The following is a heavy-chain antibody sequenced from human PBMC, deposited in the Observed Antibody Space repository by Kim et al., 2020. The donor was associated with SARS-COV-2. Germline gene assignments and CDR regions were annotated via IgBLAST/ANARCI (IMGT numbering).Heavy chain of an antibody. J-gene: IGHJ4*02. CDR3: ARMNYYGSGSYYNGDY. CDR1: GFSLSNARMG. Sequence: SGPTLVNPTETLTLTCTVSGFSLSNARMGVSWIRQPPGKALEWLAHIFSNDEKSYSTSLKSRLTISKDTSKSQVVLTMTNMDPVDTATYYCARMNYYGSGSYYNGDYWGQGTLVTVSS. CDR2: IFSNDEK. V-gene: IGHV2-26*01. D-gene: IGHD3-10*01.